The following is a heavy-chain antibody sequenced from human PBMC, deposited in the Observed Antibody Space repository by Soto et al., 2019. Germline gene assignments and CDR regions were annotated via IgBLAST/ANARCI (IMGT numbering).Heavy chain of an antibody. D-gene: IGHD2-15*01. J-gene: IGHJ4*02. CDR2: IIPIFGTV. CDR3: ARAGHNCSGGSCPDY. CDR1: GGTFSSYA. V-gene: IGHV1-69*12. Sequence: QVQLVQSGAEVKKPGSSVKVSCKASGGTFSSYAISWVRQAPGQGLEWMGGIIPIFGTVNYAQKFQGRVTITADESTSRAYMELSSLRHEDTAVYYCARAGHNCSGGSCPDYWGQGTLVTVSS.